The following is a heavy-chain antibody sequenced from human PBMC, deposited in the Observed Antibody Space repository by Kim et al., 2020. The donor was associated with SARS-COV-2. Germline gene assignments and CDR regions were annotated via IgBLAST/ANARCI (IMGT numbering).Heavy chain of an antibody. CDR2: IKDDGSDK. V-gene: IGHV3-7*03. CDR3: VRGKNAF. J-gene: IGHJ4*02. CDR1: GFTFSTYW. D-gene: IGHD2-2*01. Sequence: GGSLRLSCAASGFTFSTYWMNWVRQAPGKGLEWVANIKDDGSDKYYVDPVRGRFTISRDNAKNSLFLQMNSLRAEDTAVYYCVRGKNAFWGQGTLVTVS.